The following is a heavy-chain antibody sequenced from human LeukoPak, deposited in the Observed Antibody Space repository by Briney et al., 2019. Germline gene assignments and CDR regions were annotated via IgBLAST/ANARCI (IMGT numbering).Heavy chain of an antibody. Sequence: PGGSLGLSCAATGFTVSSSRMSWVRQAPGRGLEWVSVIRGGGDITYYADSVEGRFTISRDNSENTVYLQMNSLRAEDTAVYYCAKEQVVSPPWVSYFDYWGQGTLVTVSS. CDR1: GFTVSSSR. J-gene: IGHJ4*02. CDR2: IRGGGDIT. CDR3: AKEQVVSPPWVSYFDY. V-gene: IGHV3-23*01. D-gene: IGHD1-26*01.